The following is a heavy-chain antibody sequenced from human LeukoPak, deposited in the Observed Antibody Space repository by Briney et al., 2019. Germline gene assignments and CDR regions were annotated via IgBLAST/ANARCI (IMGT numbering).Heavy chain of an antibody. CDR1: GGSISSYY. Sequence: SETLSLTCTVSGGSISSYYWSWIRQPPGKGLEWIGYIYYSGSTNYNPSLKSRVTISVDTSKNQFSLKLSSVTAADTAVYYCAKLGNDAFDIRGQGTMVTVSS. V-gene: IGHV4-59*01. D-gene: IGHD7-27*01. CDR3: AKLGNDAFDI. J-gene: IGHJ3*02. CDR2: IYYSGST.